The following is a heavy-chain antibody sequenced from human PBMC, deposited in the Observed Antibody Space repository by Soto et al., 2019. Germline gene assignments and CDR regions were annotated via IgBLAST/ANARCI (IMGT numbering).Heavy chain of an antibody. CDR1: GGSISSYY. D-gene: IGHD3-10*01. CDR2: IYTSGST. V-gene: IGHV4-4*07. CDR3: ARGDGSGSYLYYYYYGMDV. Sequence: QVQLQESGPGLVKPSETLSLTCTVSGGSISSYYWSWIRQPAGKGLEWIGRIYTSGSTNYNPSLKGRVTMSVDTSKNQFSLKLSSVTAADTAVYYCARGDGSGSYLYYYYYGMDVWGQGTTVTVSS. J-gene: IGHJ6*02.